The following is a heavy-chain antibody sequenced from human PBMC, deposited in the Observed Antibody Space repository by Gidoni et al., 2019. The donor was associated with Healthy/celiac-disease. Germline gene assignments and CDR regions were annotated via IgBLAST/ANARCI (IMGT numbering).Heavy chain of an antibody. V-gene: IGHV3-23*04. Sequence: EVQLVESGGGLVQPGGSLILSCEASTFINYARSWVRQTPGKGLEWVSGISGTDDSIYYGDSVKGRFTISRDDSKNTLYLQMDSLRVDDTAVYYCAKDWWSDAFHIWGQGTTVTVSS. CDR3: AKDWWSDAFHI. CDR2: ISGTDDSI. J-gene: IGHJ3*02. CDR1: TFINYA. D-gene: IGHD2-15*01.